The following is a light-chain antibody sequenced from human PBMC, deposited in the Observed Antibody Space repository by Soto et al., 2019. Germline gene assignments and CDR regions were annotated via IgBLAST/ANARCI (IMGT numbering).Light chain of an antibody. J-gene: IGKJ1*01. CDR1: QDIKKY. CDR2: GAS. Sequence: DIQMTQSPSSLSAFVGDRVTITCRASQDIKKYLAWFQQKPGKAPKSLIYGASSLHRGVPSRFSGSGSGTKFTLTIASLQPEDFATYYCQQYETFSGTFGPGTKVEI. CDR3: QQYETFSGT. V-gene: IGKV1-16*01.